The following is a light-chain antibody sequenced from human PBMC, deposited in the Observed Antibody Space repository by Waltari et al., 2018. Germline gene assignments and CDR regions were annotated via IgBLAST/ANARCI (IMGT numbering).Light chain of an antibody. CDR1: NSDVGHYNL. J-gene: IGLJ2*01. Sequence: QSALTQPASVSGSPGQSITISCTGSNSDVGHYNLVSWYQQHPGQAPKLLLYEVNQRPSGVSSRVSGSKSGITASLTISGLQAEDEADFYCCSYAGSTTWLFGGGTRLTVL. CDR3: CSYAGSTTWL. V-gene: IGLV2-23*02. CDR2: EVN.